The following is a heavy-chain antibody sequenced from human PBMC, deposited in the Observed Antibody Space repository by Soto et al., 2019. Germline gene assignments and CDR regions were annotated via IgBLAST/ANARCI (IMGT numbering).Heavy chain of an antibody. CDR3: ARVTNSWYDFDI. J-gene: IGHJ3*02. CDR1: GGSISAYY. CDR2: SGSA. D-gene: IGHD6-13*01. Sequence: QVQLQESGPGLVKPSETLSLICTVSGGSISAYYWSWIRQPPGKGLEWIGNSGSANYNPSLRNRLIRSLDTSKNEFSPRLSSGTAADTAIYYCARVTNSWYDFDIWGQGTMVTVSS. V-gene: IGHV4-4*07.